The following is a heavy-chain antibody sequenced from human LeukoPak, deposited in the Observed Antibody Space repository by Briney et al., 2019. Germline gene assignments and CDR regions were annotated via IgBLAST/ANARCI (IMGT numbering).Heavy chain of an antibody. CDR1: GGTFSSYA. J-gene: IGHJ3*02. V-gene: IGHV1-69*05. CDR2: IIPIFGTA. D-gene: IGHD1-26*01. CDR3: ARAEYSGSYTGYAFDI. Sequence: GSSVKVSCKASGGTFSSYAISWVRQAPGRGLEWMGGIIPIFGTANYAQKFQGRVTITTDESTSTAYMELSSLRSEDTAVYYCARAEYSGSYTGYAFDIWGQGTMVTVSS.